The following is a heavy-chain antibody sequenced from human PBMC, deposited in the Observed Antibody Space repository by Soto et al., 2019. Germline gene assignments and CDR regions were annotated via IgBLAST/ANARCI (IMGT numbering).Heavy chain of an antibody. CDR3: VRDGTKTLRDWFDP. D-gene: IGHD1-1*01. V-gene: IGHV4-4*07. Sequence: SETLSLTCSGSGGSINSYWWSWIRQPAGKGLEWIGRVYSSGTTDYNPSLKSRVMMSVDTSKKQFSLKLRSVTAADTAVYYCVRDGTKTLRDWFDPWGKGISVTVSS. CDR2: VYSSGTT. CDR1: GGSINSYW. J-gene: IGHJ5*02.